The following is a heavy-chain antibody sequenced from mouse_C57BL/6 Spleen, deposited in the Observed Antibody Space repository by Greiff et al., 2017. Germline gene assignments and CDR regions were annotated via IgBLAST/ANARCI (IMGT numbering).Heavy chain of an antibody. J-gene: IGHJ2*01. CDR1: GYSITSGYY. CDR2: ISYDGSN. CDR3: ARTYDYDEAFDY. D-gene: IGHD2-4*01. V-gene: IGHV3-6*01. Sequence: EVKLQESGPGLVKPSQSLSLTCSVTGYSITSGYYWNWIRQFPGNKLEWMGYISYDGSNNYNPSLKNRTSITRDTSKNQFFLKLNSVTTEDTATYYCARTYDYDEAFDYWGQGTTLTVSS.